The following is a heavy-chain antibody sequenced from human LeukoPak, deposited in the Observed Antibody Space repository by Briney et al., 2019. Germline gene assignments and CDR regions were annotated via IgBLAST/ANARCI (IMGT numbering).Heavy chain of an antibody. CDR2: IYTSGST. Sequence: SETLSPTCTVSGGSISSGSYYWSWIRQPAGKALEWIGRIYTSGSTNYNPSLKSRVTISVDTSKNQFSLKLSSVTAADTAVYYCARDALIAAALDYWGQGTLVTVSS. D-gene: IGHD6-13*01. V-gene: IGHV4-61*02. J-gene: IGHJ4*02. CDR1: GGSISSGSYY. CDR3: ARDALIAAALDY.